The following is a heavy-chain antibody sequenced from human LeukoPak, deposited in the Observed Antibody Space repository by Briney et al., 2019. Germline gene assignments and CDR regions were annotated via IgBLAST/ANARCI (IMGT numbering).Heavy chain of an antibody. D-gene: IGHD4-17*01. J-gene: IGHJ6*03. CDR1: GGTFSSYA. CDR3: ASVYGDYGGNYYYYYMDV. Sequence: APVKVSCKASGGTFSSYAISWVRQAPGQGLEWMGGIIPIFGTADYAQKFQGRVTITTDESTSTAYMELSSLRSEDTAVYYCASVYGDYGGNYYYYYMDVWGKGTTVTVSS. V-gene: IGHV1-69*05. CDR2: IIPIFGTA.